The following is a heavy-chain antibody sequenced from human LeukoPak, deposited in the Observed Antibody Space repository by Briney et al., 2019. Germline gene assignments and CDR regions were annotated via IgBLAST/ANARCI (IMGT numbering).Heavy chain of an antibody. CDR1: GDSXSSNSAA. J-gene: IGHJ4*02. Sequence: SLTXXXXGDSXSSNSAAWNWIRQSPSRGLEWLGRTYYRSKWYNDYAVSVKSRITINPDTSKNQFSLQLNSVTPEDTAVYYCARGYYDSSGYFDYWGQGTLVTVSS. V-gene: IGHV6-1*01. CDR3: ARGYYDSSGYFDY. D-gene: IGHD3-22*01. CDR2: TYYRSKWYN.